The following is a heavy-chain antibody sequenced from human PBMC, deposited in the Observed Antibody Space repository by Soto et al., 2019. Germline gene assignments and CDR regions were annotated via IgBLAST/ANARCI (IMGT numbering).Heavy chain of an antibody. D-gene: IGHD6-19*01. J-gene: IGHJ5*02. CDR2: IHFSGTT. V-gene: IGHV4-31*03. CDR3: ARRDRSGFSYWLDT. Sequence: SETLSLTCTVSGGSISSGGYYWTWIRQPPGKGLEWLGTIHFSGTTYYNPSLKSRVIISVDTSKSQFSLKLTSMTAADTAVYYCARRDRSGFSYWLDTWGQGTLVTVSS. CDR1: GGSISSGGYY.